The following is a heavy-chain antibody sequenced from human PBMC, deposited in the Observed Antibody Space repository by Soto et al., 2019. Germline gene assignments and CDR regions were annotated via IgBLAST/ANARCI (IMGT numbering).Heavy chain of an antibody. V-gene: IGHV1-69*08. CDR3: TRGGSGLSGYDSRHWVDH. Sequence: QVQLVQSGAEVKKPGSSVKVSCKAAGGTFSDYSFSWVRQAPGQGLEWMGRFIPIPNTANYAQKFQGRVTITADKSTSTVFMELSSLRSEDTAVYYCTRGGSGLSGYDSRHWVDHWGQGTLVTVSS. D-gene: IGHD5-12*01. J-gene: IGHJ5*02. CDR1: GGTFSDYS. CDR2: FIPIPNTA.